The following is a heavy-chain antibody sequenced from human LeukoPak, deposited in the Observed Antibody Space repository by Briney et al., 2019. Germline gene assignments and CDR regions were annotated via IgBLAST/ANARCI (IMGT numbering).Heavy chain of an antibody. CDR3: AKVNGDYGPTYYYYGMDV. CDR1: GFTFDDYA. Sequence: TGGSLRLSCAASGFTFDDYARHWVRQAPGKGLEWVSLISGDGGSTYYADSVKGRFTISRDNSKNSLYLQMNSLRTEDTALYYCAKVNGDYGPTYYYYGMDVWGQGTTVTVSS. CDR2: ISGDGGST. D-gene: IGHD4/OR15-4a*01. V-gene: IGHV3-43*02. J-gene: IGHJ6*02.